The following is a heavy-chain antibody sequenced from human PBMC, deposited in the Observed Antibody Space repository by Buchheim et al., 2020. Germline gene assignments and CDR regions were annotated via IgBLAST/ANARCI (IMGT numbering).Heavy chain of an antibody. D-gene: IGHD3-10*01. Sequence: EVQLVESGGGLVQPGGSLRLSCAAFGFTVNTNYMSWVRQAPGKGLEWVSVIDRGGSTYYADSVKGRFTISRDNYKNTVYLQINSLRGEDTAVYYCVREFAYGSRSSFLDYWGQGTL. CDR3: VREFAYGSRSSFLDY. CDR2: IDRGGST. V-gene: IGHV3-66*01. CDR1: GFTVNTNY. J-gene: IGHJ4*02.